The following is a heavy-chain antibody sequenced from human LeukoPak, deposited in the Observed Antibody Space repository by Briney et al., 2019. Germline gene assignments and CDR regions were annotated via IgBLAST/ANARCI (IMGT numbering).Heavy chain of an antibody. CDR1: GGTFSSYA. V-gene: IGHV1-69*06. CDR3: ARYQLPPGIAVAGKGENYYYYYMDV. CDR2: IIPIFGTA. J-gene: IGHJ6*03. Sequence: ASVKVSCKASGGTFSSYAISWVRQAPGQGLEWMGGIIPIFGTANYAQKFQGRVTITADKSTSTAYMELSSLRSEDTAVYYCARYQLPPGIAVAGKGENYYYYYMDVWGKGTTVTVSS. D-gene: IGHD6-19*01.